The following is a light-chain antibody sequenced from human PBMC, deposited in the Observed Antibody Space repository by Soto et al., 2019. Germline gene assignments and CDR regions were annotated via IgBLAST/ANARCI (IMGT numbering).Light chain of an antibody. CDR3: QQYANWPWT. CDR1: QTISGT. V-gene: IGKV3-15*01. Sequence: EIVMTQSPATLSVSPGGRATLSCRASQTISGTLAWYQQKPGQAPRLLIHGASTRAPGFPARFSGSGSGTDFTLTISSLQSEDFAVYYCQQYANWPWTFGQGTKVEIK. CDR2: GAS. J-gene: IGKJ1*01.